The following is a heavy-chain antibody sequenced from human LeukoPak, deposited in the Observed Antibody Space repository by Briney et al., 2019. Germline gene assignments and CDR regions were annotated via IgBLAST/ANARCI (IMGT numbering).Heavy chain of an antibody. CDR2: IYNSGST. CDR1: GGSISSYY. J-gene: IGHJ4*02. D-gene: IGHD4-11*01. CDR3: ARDPTRSGLDY. V-gene: IGHV4-59*01. Sequence: SETLSLTCTVSGGSISSYYWSWIRQPPGKGLEWIGYIYNSGSTNYNPSLKSRVTISVDTSKNQFSLKLSSVTAADTAVYYCARDPTRSGLDYWGQGTLVTVSS.